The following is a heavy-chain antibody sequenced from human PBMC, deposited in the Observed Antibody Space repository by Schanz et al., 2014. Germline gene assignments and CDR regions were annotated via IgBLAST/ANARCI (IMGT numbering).Heavy chain of an antibody. CDR2: ISSGSSYA. CDR1: GFTFRDYY. CDR3: AKDPSHGDYDYYFDY. Sequence: QVQLVESGGGLVKPGGSLRLSCAASGFTFRDYYMSWIRQAPGKGLEWVSDISSGSSYANYADSVKGRFTISRDNAKNSLYLQMNSLRVEDTAVYYCAKDPSHGDYDYYFDYWGQGTLVTVSS. V-gene: IGHV3-11*06. J-gene: IGHJ4*02. D-gene: IGHD3-22*01.